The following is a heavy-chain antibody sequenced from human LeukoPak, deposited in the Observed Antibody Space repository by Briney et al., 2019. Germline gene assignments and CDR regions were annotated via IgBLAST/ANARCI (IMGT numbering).Heavy chain of an antibody. D-gene: IGHD6-19*01. Sequence: GGSLRLSCVVSGFTFSTYAMSWVRQAPGKGLEWVAFISGSGRNTYYADSVKGRFTISRDNSKNTLYLYMNSLRAEDTAVYYCAKDLSSGWYWYFDLWGRGTLVTVSS. CDR3: AKDLSSGWYWYFDL. CDR2: ISGSGRNT. CDR1: GFTFSTYA. J-gene: IGHJ2*01. V-gene: IGHV3-23*01.